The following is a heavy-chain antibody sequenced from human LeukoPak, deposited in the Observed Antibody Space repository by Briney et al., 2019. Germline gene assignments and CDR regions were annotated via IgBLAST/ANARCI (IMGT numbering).Heavy chain of an antibody. CDR2: MNPNSGNT. CDR3: ATDRIYYYDSSGYRPLVY. CDR1: GYTFTSYD. Sequence: ASVKVSCKASGYTFTSYDINWVRQATGQGLEWMGWMNPNSGNTGYAQKFQGRVTMTRNTSISTAYMELSSLRSEDTAVYYCATDRIYYYDSSGYRPLVYWGQGTLVTVSS. J-gene: IGHJ4*02. D-gene: IGHD3-22*01. V-gene: IGHV1-8*01.